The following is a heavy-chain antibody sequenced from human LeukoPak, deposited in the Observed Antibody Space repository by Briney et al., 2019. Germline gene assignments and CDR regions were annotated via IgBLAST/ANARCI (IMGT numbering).Heavy chain of an antibody. V-gene: IGHV1-2*02. Sequence: ASVKVSCKASGYTFTGYYMHWVRQAPGQGLEWMGWINPNSGGTNYALKLQGRVTMTRDTSIRTAYMELSRLRSDDTAVYYCARDKVAAAGLQADDYYYYYMDVWGKGTRVTVSS. CDR1: GYTFTGYY. D-gene: IGHD6-13*01. CDR2: INPNSGGT. J-gene: IGHJ6*03. CDR3: ARDKVAAAGLQADDYYYYYMDV.